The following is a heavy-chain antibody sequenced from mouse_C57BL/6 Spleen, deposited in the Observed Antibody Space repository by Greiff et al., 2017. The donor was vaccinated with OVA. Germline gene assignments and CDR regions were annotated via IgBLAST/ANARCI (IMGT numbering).Heavy chain of an antibody. CDR3: AYGNYDY. V-gene: IGHV1-19*01. CDR1: GYTFTDYY. D-gene: IGHD2-10*02. J-gene: IGHJ2*01. CDR2: INPYNGGT. Sequence: DVKLQESGPVLVKPGASVKMSCKASGYTFTDYYMNWVKQSHGKSLEWIGVINPYNGGTSYNQKFKGKATLTVDKSSSTAYMELNSLTSEDSAVYYCAYGNYDYWGQGTTLTVSS.